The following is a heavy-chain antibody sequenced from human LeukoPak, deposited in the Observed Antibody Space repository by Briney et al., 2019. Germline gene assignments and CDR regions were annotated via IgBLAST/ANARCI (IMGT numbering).Heavy chain of an antibody. CDR3: ARAHYDSSGYYVDY. CDR1: GYTFTSYG. Sequence: ASVTVSCKASGYTFTSYGISWVRQAPGQGLEWMGWISAYNGNTNYAQKLQGRVTMSTDTSTSTAYMELRSLRSDDTAVYYCARAHYDSSGYYVDYWGQGTLVTVSS. V-gene: IGHV1-18*01. D-gene: IGHD3-22*01. CDR2: ISAYNGNT. J-gene: IGHJ4*02.